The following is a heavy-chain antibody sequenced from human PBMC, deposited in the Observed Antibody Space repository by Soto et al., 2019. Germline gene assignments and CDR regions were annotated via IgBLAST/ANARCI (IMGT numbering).Heavy chain of an antibody. J-gene: IGHJ4*02. CDR2: INAGNGNT. V-gene: IGHV1-3*01. CDR1: GYTFTSYA. D-gene: IGHD6-13*01. CDR3: ARDVIAAAGTTSY. Sequence: QVQLVQSGAEVKKPGASVKVSCKASGYTFTSYAMHWVRQAPGQRLEWMGWINAGNGNTKYSQKFQGRVTITRDTSASTAYMELSRVGSEDTAVYYCARDVIAAAGTTSYWGQGTLVTVSS.